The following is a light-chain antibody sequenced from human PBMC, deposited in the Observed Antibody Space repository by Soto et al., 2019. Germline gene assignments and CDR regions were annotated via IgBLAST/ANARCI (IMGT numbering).Light chain of an antibody. Sequence: DIQMTQSPSTLSASVGDRVTITCRASQSINTWLAWYQQKPGEAPKLLIYEGSTLERGIPSRFNGNGSGTAFTLTTVSLEPYDFATLDCQQYKTYSRTCGQRTKV. V-gene: IGKV1-5*03. CDR1: QSINTW. CDR3: QQYKTYSRT. J-gene: IGKJ1*01. CDR2: EGS.